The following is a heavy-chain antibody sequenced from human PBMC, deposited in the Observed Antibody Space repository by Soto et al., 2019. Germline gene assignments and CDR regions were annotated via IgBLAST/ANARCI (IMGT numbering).Heavy chain of an antibody. J-gene: IGHJ6*02. Sequence: GGSLRLSCAASGFTFSSYSMNWVRQAPGKGLEWVSYISSSSSTIYYADSVKGRFTISRDNAKNSLYLQMNSLRDEDTAVYYCASDDSSSSYRYYYGMDVWGQGTTVTVSS. CDR1: GFTFSSYS. CDR3: ASDDSSSSYRYYYGMDV. D-gene: IGHD6-6*01. CDR2: ISSSSSTI. V-gene: IGHV3-48*02.